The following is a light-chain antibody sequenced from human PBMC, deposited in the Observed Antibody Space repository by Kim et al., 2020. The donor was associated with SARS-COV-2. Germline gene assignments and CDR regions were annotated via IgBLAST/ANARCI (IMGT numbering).Light chain of an antibody. J-gene: IGKJ1*01. CDR1: QSVSSNY. CDR3: QQYGTSPHT. V-gene: IGKV3-20*01. Sequence: VLTQSPGTLSLSPGERATLSCRASQSVSSNYVAWYQQQPGQAPRLLIYGASNRATGIPDRFSGSGSGTDFTLTIRRLEPEDFAVYYCQQYGTSPHTFGQGTKVDIK. CDR2: GAS.